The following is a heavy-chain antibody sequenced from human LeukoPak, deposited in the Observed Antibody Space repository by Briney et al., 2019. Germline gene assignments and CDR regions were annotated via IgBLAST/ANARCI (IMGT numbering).Heavy chain of an antibody. J-gene: IGHJ3*02. D-gene: IGHD3-22*01. CDR3: ARAMIRVVSFDI. Sequence: SQTLSLTCTVSGGSISSGSYYWSWIRQPAGKGLEWIGRIYTSGSTNYNPSLKSRVTISVDTSKNQFSLKLSSVTAADTAVYYCARAMIRVVSFDIWGQGTMVTVSS. CDR1: GGSISSGSYY. CDR2: IYTSGST. V-gene: IGHV4-61*02.